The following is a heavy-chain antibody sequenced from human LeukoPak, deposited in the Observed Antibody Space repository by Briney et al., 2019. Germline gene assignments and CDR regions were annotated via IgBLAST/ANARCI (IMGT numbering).Heavy chain of an antibody. J-gene: IGHJ6*02. CDR3: ATGQGHGMDV. CDR1: GFTFSSYW. V-gene: IGHV3-74*01. CDR2: INSDGSST. Sequence: GGSLRLSCAASGFTFSSYWMHWVRKAPGKGLVWVSRINSDGSSTSYADSVKGRFTISKDNAKNTLYLQMNSLRAEDTAVYYCATGQGHGMDVWGQGTTVTVSS. D-gene: IGHD1-14*01.